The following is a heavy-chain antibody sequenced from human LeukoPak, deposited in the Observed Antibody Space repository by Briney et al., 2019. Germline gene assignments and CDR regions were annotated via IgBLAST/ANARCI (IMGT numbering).Heavy chain of an antibody. CDR2: INSDGSST. CDR3: AKDQQSISYSP. J-gene: IGHJ5*02. CDR1: GFTFSSYW. Sequence: GGSLRLSCVASGFTFSSYWMHWVRQAPGKGLVWVSRINSDGSSTKCADSVKGRFTISRDNSKNTLYLQMNSLRVEDTAIYNCAKDQQSISYSPWGQGTLVTVSS. V-gene: IGHV3-74*03. D-gene: IGHD4-11*01.